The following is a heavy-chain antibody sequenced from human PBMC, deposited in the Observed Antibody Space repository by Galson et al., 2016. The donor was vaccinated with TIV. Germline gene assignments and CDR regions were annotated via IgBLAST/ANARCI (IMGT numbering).Heavy chain of an antibody. CDR3: AKSFQYFYDNSGYFPYGFHI. V-gene: IGHV3-23*01. D-gene: IGHD3-22*01. J-gene: IGHJ3*02. Sequence: SLRLSCAASGFTFSSWPMSWVRRAPEKGLEWVSAISASGGNTFYADSVKGRFTISRDNSKKTLYLQMDSLRAEDTAVYYCAKSFQYFYDNSGYFPYGFHIWGRGTMVTVSS. CDR2: ISASGGNT. CDR1: GFTFSSWP.